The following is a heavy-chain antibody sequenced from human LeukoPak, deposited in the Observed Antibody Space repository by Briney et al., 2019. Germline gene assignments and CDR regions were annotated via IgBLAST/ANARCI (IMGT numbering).Heavy chain of an antibody. D-gene: IGHD3/OR15-3a*01. Sequence: SETLSLTCTVSGGSISSSSYYWGWIRQPPGKGLEWIGSIYYSGSTYYNPSLKSRVTISVDTSKNQFSLKLGSVTAADTAVYYCARVLGTGYFQYFDYWGQGTLVTVSS. J-gene: IGHJ4*02. CDR1: GGSISSSSYY. V-gene: IGHV4-39*07. CDR2: IYYSGST. CDR3: ARVLGTGYFQYFDY.